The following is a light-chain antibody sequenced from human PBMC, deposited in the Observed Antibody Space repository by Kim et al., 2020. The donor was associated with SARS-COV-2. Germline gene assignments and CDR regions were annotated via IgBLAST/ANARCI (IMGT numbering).Light chain of an antibody. CDR3: QQSYITPFWT. J-gene: IGKJ1*01. CDR2: DAS. Sequence: SVGDTGTITCRASRSSANYLNWYQQKPGKSPHLLIYDASTLQYGVPSRLSGGGAGTDFTLTISSLQPEDVATYYCQQSYITPFWTFGQGTKVDIK. CDR1: RSSANY. V-gene: IGKV1-39*01.